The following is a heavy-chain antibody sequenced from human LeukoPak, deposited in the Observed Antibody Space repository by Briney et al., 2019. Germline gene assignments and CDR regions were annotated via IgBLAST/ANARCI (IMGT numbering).Heavy chain of an antibody. CDR1: GGSISGYY. J-gene: IGHJ5*02. V-gene: IGHV4-59*01. CDR3: AMNRVPGGT. Sequence: SETLSLTCTVSGGSISGYYWSWIRQPPGKGLEWIGSILYTGSTNYSPSLKSRVTISLDTSKNQFSLKLSSVTAADTAVYHCAMNRVPGGTWGQGTLVTVSS. D-gene: IGHD1-26*01. CDR2: ILYTGST.